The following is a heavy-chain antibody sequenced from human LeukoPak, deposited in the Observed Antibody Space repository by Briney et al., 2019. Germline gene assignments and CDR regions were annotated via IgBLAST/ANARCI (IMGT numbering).Heavy chain of an antibody. Sequence: GGSLRLSCAASGFTFSSYEMNWVRQAPGKGLEWVSYISSSGSTIYYADSVKGRFTISRDNAKNSLYLQMNSLRAEDTALYYCARDSEVYYYASSGYALNYWGQGTLVTVSS. D-gene: IGHD3-22*01. V-gene: IGHV3-48*03. CDR1: GFTFSSYE. CDR3: ARDSEVYYYASSGYALNY. CDR2: ISSSGSTI. J-gene: IGHJ4*02.